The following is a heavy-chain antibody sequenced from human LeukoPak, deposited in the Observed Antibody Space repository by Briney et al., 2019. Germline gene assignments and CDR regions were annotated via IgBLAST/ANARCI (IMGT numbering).Heavy chain of an antibody. CDR1: GFTFTSSA. Sequence: APVKVSCKASGFTFTSSAVQWVRQARGQRLEWIGWIVVGSGNTNYAQKFQERVTITRDMSTSTAYMELSSLRSEDTAVYYCAAIGHTHLVSGFAFDIWGQGTMVTVSS. CDR3: AAIGHTHLVSGFAFDI. J-gene: IGHJ3*02. CDR2: IVVGSGNT. V-gene: IGHV1-58*01. D-gene: IGHD6-6*01.